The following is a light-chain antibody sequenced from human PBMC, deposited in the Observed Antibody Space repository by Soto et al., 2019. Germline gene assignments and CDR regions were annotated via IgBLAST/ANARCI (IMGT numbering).Light chain of an antibody. CDR3: QQGYSSPAT. Sequence: DIQLTQSPSFLSASVGDIVTISCRASQSISSYLNWYQQKPGKAPKLLIYAASTLQSGVPSRFSGSGSGTDFALTVNSLQAEDFATYYCQQGYSSPATFGQGTRLEIK. CDR2: AAS. J-gene: IGKJ5*01. CDR1: QSISSY. V-gene: IGKV1-39*01.